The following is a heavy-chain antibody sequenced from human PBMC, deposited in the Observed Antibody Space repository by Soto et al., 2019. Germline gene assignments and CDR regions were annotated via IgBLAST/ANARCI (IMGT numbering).Heavy chain of an antibody. CDR3: GGLKLELLRYYYVMDV. CDR2: IYYSGST. J-gene: IGHJ6*02. Sequence: PSETLSLTCTVSGGSVSSGSYYWSWIRQPPGKGLEWIGYIYYSGSTNYNPSLESRVTISVDTSKNQFSLKLSSVTAADTAVYYCGGLKLELLRYYYVMDVWGQGTTVTVSS. D-gene: IGHD1-7*01. CDR1: GGSVSSGSYY. V-gene: IGHV4-61*01.